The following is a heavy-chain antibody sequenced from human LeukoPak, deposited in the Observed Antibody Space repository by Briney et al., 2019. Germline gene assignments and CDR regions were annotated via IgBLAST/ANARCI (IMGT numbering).Heavy chain of an antibody. CDR1: GYTFTNYD. CDR3: ARGDVYFDY. D-gene: IGHD5-24*01. Sequence: AAVKVSCKSSGYTFTNYDVNWVRQAPGQGLEWMGWISAYNRNTNYAQKFQGRVTMTTDTSTSTAYLDLRSLTSDDTAVYHCARGDVYFDYWGQGTLVTVSS. CDR2: ISAYNRNT. J-gene: IGHJ4*02. V-gene: IGHV1-18*01.